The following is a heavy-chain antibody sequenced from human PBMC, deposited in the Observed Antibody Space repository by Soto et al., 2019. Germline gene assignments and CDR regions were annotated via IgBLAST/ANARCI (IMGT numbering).Heavy chain of an antibody. CDR3: AKDLPPYGSGSYYIDY. J-gene: IGHJ4*02. CDR2: ISYDGSNK. D-gene: IGHD3-10*01. CDR1: GFTFSSYG. Sequence: GGSLRLSCAASGFTFSSYGMHWVRQAPGKGLEWVAVISYDGSNKYYADSVKGRFTISRDNSKNTLYLQMNSLRAEDTAVYYCAKDLPPYGSGSYYIDYWGQGT. V-gene: IGHV3-30*18.